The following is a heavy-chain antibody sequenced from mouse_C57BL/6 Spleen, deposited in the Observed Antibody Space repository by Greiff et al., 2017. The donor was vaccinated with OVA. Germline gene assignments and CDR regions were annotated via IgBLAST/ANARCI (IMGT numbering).Heavy chain of an antibody. CDR3: ARALDSSGYSYYFDD. V-gene: IGHV5-16*01. D-gene: IGHD3-2*02. J-gene: IGHJ2*01. CDR1: GFTFSDYY. CDR2: INYDGSST. Sequence: DVKLVESEGGLVQPGSSMKLSCTASGFTFSDYYMAWVRQVPEKGLEWVANINYDGSSTYYLDSLTSRFIISRDNAKNILYLQMSILKSEDTATYYCARALDSSGYSYYFDDWGQGTTLTVSS.